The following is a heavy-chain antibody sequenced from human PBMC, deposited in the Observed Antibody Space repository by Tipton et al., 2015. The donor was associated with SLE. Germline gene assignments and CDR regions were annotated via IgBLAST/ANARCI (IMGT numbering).Heavy chain of an antibody. D-gene: IGHD5-18*01. CDR3: ARSRYTYGYGFDY. CDR1: GYSFTRYW. Sequence: QLVQSGAEVEKPGESLRISCKGSGYSFTRYWISWVRQMPGKGLEWMGRIDPSDSYMNYSPSFQGHVTISVDKSISTAYLQWDSLRASDTAMYYCARSRYTYGYGFDYWGQGTLVTVAS. J-gene: IGHJ4*01. CDR2: IDPSDSYM. V-gene: IGHV5-10-1*01.